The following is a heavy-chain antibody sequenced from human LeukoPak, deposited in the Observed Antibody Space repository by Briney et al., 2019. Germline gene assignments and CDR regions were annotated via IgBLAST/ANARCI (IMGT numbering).Heavy chain of an antibody. CDR2: ISSSGSTI. V-gene: IGHV3-48*03. CDR3: TRDLMTGFSSGWYFAY. D-gene: IGHD6-19*01. CDR1: GFTFSSYE. Sequence: PGGSLRLSCAASGFTFSSYEMNWVRQAPGKGLEWVSYISSSGSTIYYADSVKGRFTISRDNSANRLFLQMHSLRPDDSARYYCTRDLMTGFSSGWYFAYWGQGTLVTVSS. J-gene: IGHJ4*02.